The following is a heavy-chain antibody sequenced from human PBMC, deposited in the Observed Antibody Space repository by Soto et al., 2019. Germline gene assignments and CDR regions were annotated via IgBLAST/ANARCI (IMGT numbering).Heavy chain of an antibody. V-gene: IGHV1-2*02. Sequence: QLVQPGAEVKKPGASVKVSCKTSGPTFIAYYIHWVRQAPGQGLEWMGWIDPKSGGTTYEQKFLGMVTMTRDASINTAYMELTRLTSDDTAVYYCARVSVDVPEWGQGTLLTVSS. CDR2: IDPKSGGT. D-gene: IGHD5-12*01. CDR1: GPTFIAYY. J-gene: IGHJ4*02. CDR3: ARVSVDVPE.